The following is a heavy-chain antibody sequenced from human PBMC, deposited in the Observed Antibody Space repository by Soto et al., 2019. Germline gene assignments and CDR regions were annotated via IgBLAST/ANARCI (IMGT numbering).Heavy chain of an antibody. Sequence: EVQLLESGGRLVQPGGSLRLSCATSGFTFSRYAMSWVRQAPGKGLEWVSAISGSGGSTYYADSVKGRFTISRDNSKNTLYMQMNSLRAEDTAVYYCAKSRPQPHSSGWPYYFDYWGQGTMVTVSS. CDR1: GFTFSRYA. J-gene: IGHJ4*02. D-gene: IGHD6-19*01. V-gene: IGHV3-23*01. CDR2: ISGSGGST. CDR3: AKSRPQPHSSGWPYYFDY.